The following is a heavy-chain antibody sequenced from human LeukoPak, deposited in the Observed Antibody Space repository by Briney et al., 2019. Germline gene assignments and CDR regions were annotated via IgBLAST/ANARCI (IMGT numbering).Heavy chain of an antibody. V-gene: IGHV4-61*02. CDR2: IYTSGST. Sequence: SETLSLTCTVSGGSISSDNYYWSWIRQPPGKGLEWIGRIYTSGSTNYNPSLKSRVTMSVDTSKNQFSLKLSSVTAADTAVYYCARASPIKGPLDYWGQGTLVTVSS. CDR1: GGSISSDNYY. CDR3: ARASPIKGPLDY. J-gene: IGHJ4*02.